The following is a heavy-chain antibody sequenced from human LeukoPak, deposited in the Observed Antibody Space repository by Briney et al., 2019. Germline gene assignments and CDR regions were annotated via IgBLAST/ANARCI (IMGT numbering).Heavy chain of an antibody. V-gene: IGHV5-51*01. CDR1: GYSFTSYW. CDR3: ARSSGYYVDYFDY. Sequence: GASLKTSCKGSGYSFTSYWIGWVRQMPGKGLEWMGIIYPGDSDTRYSPSFQGQVTISADKSISTAYLQWSSLKASDTAMYYCARSSGYYVDYFDYWGQGTLVTVSS. CDR2: IYPGDSDT. D-gene: IGHD3-16*01. J-gene: IGHJ4*02.